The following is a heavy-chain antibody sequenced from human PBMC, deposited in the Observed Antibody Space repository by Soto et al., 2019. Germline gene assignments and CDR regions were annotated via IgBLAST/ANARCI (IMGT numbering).Heavy chain of an antibody. J-gene: IGHJ4*02. CDR2: ISGSGADT. Sequence: LRLSCAASGFTFNNYAMSWAPQAPGKGLQCVSAISGSGADTYYADSVKGRFTISRDKSKNTLYLQMNSLRAEDTAVYYCAKDPSVSTAYYFDYWGQGALVTVSS. CDR1: GFTFNNYA. CDR3: AKDPSVSTAYYFDY. V-gene: IGHV3-23*01.